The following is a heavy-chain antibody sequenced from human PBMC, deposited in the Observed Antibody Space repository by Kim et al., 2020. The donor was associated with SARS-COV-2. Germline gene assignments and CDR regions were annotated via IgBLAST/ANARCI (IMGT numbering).Heavy chain of an antibody. D-gene: IGHD2-8*01. J-gene: IGHJ4*02. Sequence: KSRVTISVDTSKNQFSLKLSAVTAADTAVYYCAREVVSVLMVYAIFYFDYWGQGTLVTVSS. CDR3: AREVVSVLMVYAIFYFDY. V-gene: IGHV4-39*07.